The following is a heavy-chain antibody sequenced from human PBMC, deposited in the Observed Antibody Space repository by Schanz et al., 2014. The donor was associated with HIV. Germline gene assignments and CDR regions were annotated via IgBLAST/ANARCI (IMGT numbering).Heavy chain of an antibody. V-gene: IGHV1-18*01. CDR1: GYTFISYG. CDR2: ISAYNGNT. Sequence: QVQLVQSGAELKKPGASVKVSCKASGYTFISYGISWVRQAPGQGLEWMGWISAYNGNTNYAQKFQGRLTMTTDTYASTAYMELRSLRSDATAVYYCARDRPVIVGATRADGGTDFDYWGQGTLVTVSS. D-gene: IGHD1-26*01. J-gene: IGHJ4*02. CDR3: ARDRPVIVGATRADGGTDFDY.